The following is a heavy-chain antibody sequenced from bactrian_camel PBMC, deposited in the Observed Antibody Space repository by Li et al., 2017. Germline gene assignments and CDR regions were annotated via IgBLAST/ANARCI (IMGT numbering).Heavy chain of an antibody. J-gene: IGHJ6*01. CDR2: IAGYGGTT. CDR3: AAESTVGWGPAFGY. Sequence: DVQLVESGGGLVQPGGSLRVSCAISGAPYRMGWFRQTPGRELEGLAAIAGYGGTTRYADSVKGRFTISRDNAKNTLYLQLNSLKTSDTAMYYCAAESTVGWGPAFGYWGQGTQVTVS. D-gene: IGHD5*01. CDR1: GAPYR. V-gene: IGHV3S42*01.